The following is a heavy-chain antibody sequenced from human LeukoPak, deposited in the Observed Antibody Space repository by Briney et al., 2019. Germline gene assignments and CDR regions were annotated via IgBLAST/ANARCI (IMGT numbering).Heavy chain of an antibody. CDR2: IIPILGTA. D-gene: IGHD2-2*01. Sequence: SVKVSCKASGGTFNSYAINWVRQAPGQGLEWMGGIIPILGTANYAQKFQDRVTITADESTSTAYMELSSLRSEDTAIYYCASRLYCSNTRCRNFPFAYWGQGTLVTVSS. CDR1: GGTFNSYA. J-gene: IGHJ4*02. CDR3: ASRLYCSNTRCRNFPFAY. V-gene: IGHV1-69*01.